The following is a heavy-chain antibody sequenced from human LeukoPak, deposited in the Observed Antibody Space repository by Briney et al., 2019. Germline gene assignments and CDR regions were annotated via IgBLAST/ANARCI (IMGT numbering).Heavy chain of an antibody. CDR2: INPNSGGT. Sequence: ASVKVSCKASGYTFTGYYMHWVRQAPGQGLGWMGWINPNSGGTNYAQKFQGGVTMTRDTSISTAYMELSRLRSDDTAVYYCARAYGDYGVYYFDYWGQGTLVTVSS. CDR1: GYTFTGYY. CDR3: ARAYGDYGVYYFDY. V-gene: IGHV1-2*02. J-gene: IGHJ4*02. D-gene: IGHD4-17*01.